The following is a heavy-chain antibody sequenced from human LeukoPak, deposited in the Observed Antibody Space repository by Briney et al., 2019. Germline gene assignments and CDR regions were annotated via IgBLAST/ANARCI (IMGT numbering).Heavy chain of an antibody. Sequence: PSETLSLTCIVSGGSISGYYWSWTRQPPGKGLEWIGYIYYSGSTNYNPSLKSRVTISVDASKNHFSLKVTSVTAADTAVYYCARDRSLGIIDYWGQGTLVTVSS. CDR3: ARDRSLGIIDY. CDR1: GGSISGYY. D-gene: IGHD3-16*01. CDR2: IYYSGST. V-gene: IGHV4-59*01. J-gene: IGHJ4*02.